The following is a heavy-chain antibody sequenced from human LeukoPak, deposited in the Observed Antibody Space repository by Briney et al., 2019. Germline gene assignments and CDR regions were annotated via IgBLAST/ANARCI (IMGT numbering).Heavy chain of an antibody. CDR1: GGSISSSSYY. V-gene: IGHV4-39*01. Sequence: SETLSLTCTVSGGSISSSSYYWGWIRQPPGKGLEWIGSIYYSGSTYYNPSLKRRVTISVDTSKNQFSLKLSSVTAADTAVYYCARLGFYGLTDYWGQGTLVTVSS. D-gene: IGHD2/OR15-2a*01. J-gene: IGHJ4*02. CDR3: ARLGFYGLTDY. CDR2: IYYSGST.